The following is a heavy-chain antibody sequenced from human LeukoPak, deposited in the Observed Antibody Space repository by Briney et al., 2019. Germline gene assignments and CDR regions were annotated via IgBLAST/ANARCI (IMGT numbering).Heavy chain of an antibody. Sequence: QPGGSLRLSCAASGFTFDDHAMHWVRQPPGQGLEWVSGINWDSGSIGYADSVKGRFTISRDNAKNTLYLQMNSLRLEDTALYYCAKDVGYSGSTGSLDVWGQGTTVTVSS. CDR3: AKDVGYSGSTGSLDV. J-gene: IGHJ6*02. CDR1: GFTFDDHA. V-gene: IGHV3-9*01. CDR2: INWDSGSI. D-gene: IGHD1-26*01.